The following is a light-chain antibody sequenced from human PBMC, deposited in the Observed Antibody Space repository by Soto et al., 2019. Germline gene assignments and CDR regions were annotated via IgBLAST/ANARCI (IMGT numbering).Light chain of an antibody. CDR2: DAS. V-gene: IGKV3D-20*01. Sequence: EIVLTQSPATLSLSPGERATLSCGASQSLSSSYLAWYQQKPGLAPRLIIYDASSRATGIPDRFSGSGSGTDFTLTISRLEPEDFAVYYCQQYGSSPLTFGGGTKVEIK. J-gene: IGKJ4*01. CDR3: QQYGSSPLT. CDR1: QSLSSSY.